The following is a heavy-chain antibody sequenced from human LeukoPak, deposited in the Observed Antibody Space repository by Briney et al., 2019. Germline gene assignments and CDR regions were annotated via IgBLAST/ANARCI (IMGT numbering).Heavy chain of an antibody. CDR1: GFTFSSYG. V-gene: IGHV3-33*01. D-gene: IGHD5/OR15-5a*01. CDR3: ARDRSTTHFYY. CDR2: IWHNRSNT. Sequence: SLRLSCKASGFTFSSYGMHWVRQAPGKGLEWMALIWHNRSNTYYAEKVKGRVTISRDNSKNTLFLQMDSLRAEDTAVYYCARDRSTTHFYYCGQGTLVTVSS. J-gene: IGHJ4*02.